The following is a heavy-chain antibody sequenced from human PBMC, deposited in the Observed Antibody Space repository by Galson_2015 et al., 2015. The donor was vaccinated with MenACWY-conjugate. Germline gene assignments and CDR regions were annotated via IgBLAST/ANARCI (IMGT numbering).Heavy chain of an antibody. D-gene: IGHD4-17*01. CDR2: IIPVFHTT. CDR1: GDSFNTYS. V-gene: IGHV1-69*13. J-gene: IGHJ4*02. Sequence: SVKVSCKASGDSFNTYSFNWIRQALGQGPEWLGGIIPVFHTTDYAQRFQGRLTITADESTSTVYMELSSLRSDDTAIYYCARPGGDYEQRTFFDYWGQGTLVTVSS. CDR3: ARPGGDYEQRTFFDY.